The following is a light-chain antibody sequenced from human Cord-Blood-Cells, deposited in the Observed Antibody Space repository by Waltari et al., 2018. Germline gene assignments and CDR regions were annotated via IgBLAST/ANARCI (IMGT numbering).Light chain of an antibody. CDR2: GAS. CDR1: QSVSSSY. Sequence: IVLTKSPGTMSLSLGERAPLSCRASQSVSSSYLAWYQQKPGQAPRLLIYGASSRATGIPDRFSGSGSGTNFTLTISRLEPEDFAVYYCQQYGSSPYTFGQGTKLEIK. CDR3: QQYGSSPYT. J-gene: IGKJ2*01. V-gene: IGKV3-20*01.